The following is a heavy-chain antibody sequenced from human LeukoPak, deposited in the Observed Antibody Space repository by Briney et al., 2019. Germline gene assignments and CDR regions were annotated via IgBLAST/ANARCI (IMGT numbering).Heavy chain of an antibody. J-gene: IGHJ4*02. D-gene: IGHD6-13*01. CDR2: IYNGGNT. Sequence: GGSLRPSCAAPGFIFSSDHMSWVRQAPGKGLEGVSVIYNGGNTHYAAAVKNRITTSKDKSKNTLHLQMNSLRAADTAVYYCARGIAAGAIVGVFDYWGQGTLVTVSS. CDR3: ARGIAAGAIVGVFDY. V-gene: IGHV3-66*01. CDR1: GFIFSSDH.